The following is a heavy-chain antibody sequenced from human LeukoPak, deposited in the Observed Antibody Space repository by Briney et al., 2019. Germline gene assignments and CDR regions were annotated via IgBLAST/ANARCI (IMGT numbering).Heavy chain of an antibody. CDR1: GFSFDDFA. V-gene: IGHV3-9*01. CDR3: ATRYASGPIADY. CDR2: ITWNGGTI. J-gene: IGHJ4*02. Sequence: GGSLRLSCAASGFSFDDFAMHWVRQAPGKGLEWVSGITWNGGTIDYADSVKGRFTISRDNAKNSLYLQMNSLRAEDTALYYCATRYASGPIADYWGQGTLVTVSS. D-gene: IGHD3-10*01.